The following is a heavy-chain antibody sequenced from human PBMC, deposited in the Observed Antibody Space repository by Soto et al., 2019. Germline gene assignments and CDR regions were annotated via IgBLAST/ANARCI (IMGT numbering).Heavy chain of an antibody. J-gene: IGHJ2*01. CDR3: AKGGAAAGMGYFDL. D-gene: IGHD6-13*01. V-gene: IGHV3-23*01. CDR1: GFTFSTYA. CDR2: ISGSGGST. Sequence: EVQVLESGGGLVQPGGSLRLSCAASGFTFSTYAMSWVRQAPGKGLEWVSGISGSGGSTYYADSVKGRFTISRDNSKKTLFLQMSSLRAEDTAVYFWAKGGAAAGMGYFDLWGRGTLVTVSS.